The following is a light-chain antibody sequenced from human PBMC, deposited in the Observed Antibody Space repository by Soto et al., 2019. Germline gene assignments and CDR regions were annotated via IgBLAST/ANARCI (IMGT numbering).Light chain of an antibody. V-gene: IGKV1-5*01. CDR1: QSISSW. Sequence: DIQMTQSPSTLSASVGDRVTITCRASQSISSWLAWYQQKPGKAPKLLIYDASNLESGVPSRLSGSGSGTEFTLTISNLQPDDFATYYCQQYENYWTFGQGTKVDIK. CDR2: DAS. J-gene: IGKJ1*01. CDR3: QQYENYWT.